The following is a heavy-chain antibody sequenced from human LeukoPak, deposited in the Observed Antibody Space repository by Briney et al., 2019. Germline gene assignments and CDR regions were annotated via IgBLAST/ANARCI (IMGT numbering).Heavy chain of an antibody. CDR1: GFTFSSYW. V-gene: IGHV3-74*01. Sequence: GGSLRLSCAASGFTFSSYWMHWVRHAPGKRLVWVSRINSDGSSTSYADSVKGRFTISRDNAKNTLYLQMNSLRAEDTAVYYGARDRGDDYYYNYMDVWGKGTKVTVCS. D-gene: IGHD7-27*01. CDR2: INSDGSST. J-gene: IGHJ6*03. CDR3: ARDRGDDYYYNYMDV.